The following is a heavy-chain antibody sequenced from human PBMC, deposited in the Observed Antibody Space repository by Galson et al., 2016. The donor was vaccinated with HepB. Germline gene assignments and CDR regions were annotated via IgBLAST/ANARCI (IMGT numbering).Heavy chain of an antibody. V-gene: IGHV1-46*01. CDR2: INPRDGTT. J-gene: IGHJ4*02. Sequence: SVKVSCKASGYTFISYYMNWVRQAPGQGLEWMGIINPRDGTTRYAQKFQGRVTMTRDTSRSTVYMQLYTLTSEDTAVYYCAIPLVVGVTAPLDNWGQGTLVTVSS. CDR1: GYTFISYY. CDR3: AIPLVVGVTAPLDN. D-gene: IGHD1-26*01.